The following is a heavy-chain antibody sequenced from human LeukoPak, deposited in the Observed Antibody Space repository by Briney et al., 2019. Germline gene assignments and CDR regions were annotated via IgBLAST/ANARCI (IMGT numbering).Heavy chain of an antibody. Sequence: SETLSLTCAVYGGSFSGYYWSWIRQPPGKGLEWIGYIYYSGSTNYNPSLKSRVTISVDTSKNQFSLKLSSVTAADTAVYYCARRDGDYWGQGTLVTVSS. CDR2: IYYSGST. D-gene: IGHD5-24*01. J-gene: IGHJ4*02. V-gene: IGHV4-59*08. CDR3: ARRDGDY. CDR1: GGSFSGYY.